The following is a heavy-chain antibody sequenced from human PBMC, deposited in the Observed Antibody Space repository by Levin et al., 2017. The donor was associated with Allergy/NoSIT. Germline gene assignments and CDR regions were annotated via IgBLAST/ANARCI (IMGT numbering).Heavy chain of an antibody. D-gene: IGHD1-7*01. Sequence: ASVKVSCKASGYTFTGYYMHWVRQAPGQGLEWMGWINPNSGGTNYAQKFQGRVTMTRDTSISTAYMELSRLRSDDTAVYYCARQCWNYECDWFDPWGQGTLVTVSS. CDR3: ARQCWNYECDWFDP. J-gene: IGHJ5*02. V-gene: IGHV1-2*02. CDR2: INPNSGGT. CDR1: GYTFTGYY.